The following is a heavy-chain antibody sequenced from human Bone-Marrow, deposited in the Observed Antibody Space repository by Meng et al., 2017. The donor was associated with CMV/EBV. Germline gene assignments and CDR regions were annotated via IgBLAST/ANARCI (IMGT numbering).Heavy chain of an antibody. Sequence: GESLKISCAASGFTFSSCDMHWVRQAPGKGLEWVSSISGSSSYIYYADSVKGRFTISRDNAKNSLYLQMNSLRAEDTAVYYCARIGSYVDYWGQGILVTVSS. CDR3: ARIGSYVDY. V-gene: IGHV3-21*01. CDR2: ISGSSSYI. CDR1: GFTFSSCD. J-gene: IGHJ4*02. D-gene: IGHD1-26*01.